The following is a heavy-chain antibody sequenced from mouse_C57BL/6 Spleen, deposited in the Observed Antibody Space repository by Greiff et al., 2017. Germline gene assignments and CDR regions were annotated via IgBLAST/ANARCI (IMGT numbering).Heavy chain of an antibody. V-gene: IGHV5-17*01. J-gene: IGHJ4*01. Sequence: EVQLQESGGGLVKPGGSLKLSCAASGFTFSDYGMHWVRQAPEKGLEWVAYISSGSSTIYYADTVKGRFTISRDNAKNTLFLQMTSLRSEDTAMYYCARWLRDAMDYWGQGTSVTVSS. CDR3: ARWLRDAMDY. CDR2: ISSGSSTI. D-gene: IGHD2-2*01. CDR1: GFTFSDYG.